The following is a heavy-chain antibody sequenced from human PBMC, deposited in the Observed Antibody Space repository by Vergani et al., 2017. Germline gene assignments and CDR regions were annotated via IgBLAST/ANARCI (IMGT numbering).Heavy chain of an antibody. CDR2: ISYDGSNK. D-gene: IGHD6-13*01. J-gene: IGHJ4*02. CDR1: GFTFSSYA. V-gene: IGHV3-30-3*01. Sequence: QVQILQSGGGVVQPGGSLRLSCAASGFTFSSYAMHWVRQAPGKGLEWVAVISYDGSNKYYADSVKGRFTISRDNSKNTLYLQMNSLRAEDTAVYYCARDLAPIAAAGHFDYWGQGTLVTVSS. CDR3: ARDLAPIAAAGHFDY.